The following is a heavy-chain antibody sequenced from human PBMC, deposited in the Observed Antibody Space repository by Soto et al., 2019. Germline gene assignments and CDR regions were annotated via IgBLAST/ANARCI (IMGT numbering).Heavy chain of an antibody. D-gene: IGHD6-6*01. Sequence: PGGSLRLSCAASGFTFSNAWVSWVRQAPGKGLEWVGRIKSKTDGGTTDYAAPVKGRFTISRDDSKNTLYLQMNSLKTEDTAVYYCTTAPYSSSSGVDYWGQGTLVTVSS. CDR3: TTAPYSSSSGVDY. CDR2: IKSKTDGGTT. J-gene: IGHJ4*02. CDR1: GFTFSNAW. V-gene: IGHV3-15*01.